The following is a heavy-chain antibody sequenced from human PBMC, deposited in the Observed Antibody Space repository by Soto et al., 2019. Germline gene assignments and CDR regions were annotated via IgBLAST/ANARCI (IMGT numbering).Heavy chain of an antibody. CDR2: ISSSSSTI. D-gene: IGHD6-6*01. CDR3: ARPEYSSSSYGMDV. Sequence: GVSLRVSCAASGFTFSSYSMNCVSKAPGKGLEWVSYISSSSSTIYYADSVKGRFTISRDNAKNSLYLQMNSLRDEDTAVYYCARPEYSSSSYGMDVWGQGTTVTVSS. J-gene: IGHJ6*02. CDR1: GFTFSSYS. V-gene: IGHV3-48*02.